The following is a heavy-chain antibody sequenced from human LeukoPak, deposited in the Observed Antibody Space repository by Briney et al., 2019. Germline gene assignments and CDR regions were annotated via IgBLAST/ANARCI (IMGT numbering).Heavy chain of an antibody. D-gene: IGHD1-26*01. CDR1: GFTFSSYE. CDR2: ITSGSSYI. Sequence: GGSLRLSCAASGFTFSSYEMNWVRQAPGQGLEWVSSITSGSSYIYYADSVKGRFTISRDNAKNSLYLQMHSLRAEDTALYHCARKGLGGELGGFDYWGQGILVTVSS. CDR3: ARKGLGGELGGFDY. V-gene: IGHV3-21*04. J-gene: IGHJ4*02.